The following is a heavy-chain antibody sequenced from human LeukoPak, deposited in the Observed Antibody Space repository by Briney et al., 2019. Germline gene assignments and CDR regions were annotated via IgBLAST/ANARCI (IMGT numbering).Heavy chain of an antibody. J-gene: IGHJ4*02. CDR1: GGTFSSYA. CDR3: ARDLGQYYFDY. V-gene: IGHV1-69*05. CDR2: IIPIFGTA. Sequence: ASVKVSCKASGGTFSSYAISWVRQAPGQGLEWMGRIIPIFGTANYAQKFQGRVTITTNESTSTAYMELSSLRSEDTAVYYCARDLGQYYFDYWGQGTLVTVSS. D-gene: IGHD4-11*01.